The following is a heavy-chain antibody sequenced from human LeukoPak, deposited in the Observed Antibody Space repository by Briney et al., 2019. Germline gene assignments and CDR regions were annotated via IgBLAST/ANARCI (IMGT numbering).Heavy chain of an antibody. CDR3: ARVQGPDLGYCTSTSCYISY. CDR2: ISYDGSNK. Sequence: GRSLRLSCAASGFTFSTYALHWVRQAPGKGLGWVAVISYDGSNKYYVDSVKGRFTISRDNSKNTLYLQMNSLRAEDTAVYYCARVQGPDLGYCTSTSCYISYWGQGTLVTVSP. J-gene: IGHJ4*02. V-gene: IGHV3-30-3*01. D-gene: IGHD2-2*02. CDR1: GFTFSTYA.